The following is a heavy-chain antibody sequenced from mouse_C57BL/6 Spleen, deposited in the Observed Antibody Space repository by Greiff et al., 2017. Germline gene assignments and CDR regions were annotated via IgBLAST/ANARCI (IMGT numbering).Heavy chain of an antibody. CDR2: IYPRSGNT. CDR3: ASELTGTYWYFDV. V-gene: IGHV1-81*01. Sequence: VQLQQSGAELARPGASVKLSCKASGYTFTSYGISWVKQRTGQGLEWIGEIYPRSGNTYYNEKFKGKATLTADKSSSTAYMELRSLTSEDSAVYFCASELTGTYWYFDVWGTGTTVTVSS. CDR1: GYTFTSYG. D-gene: IGHD4-1*01. J-gene: IGHJ1*03.